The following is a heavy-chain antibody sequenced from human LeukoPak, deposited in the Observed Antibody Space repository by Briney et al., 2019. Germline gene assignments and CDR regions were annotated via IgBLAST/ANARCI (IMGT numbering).Heavy chain of an antibody. J-gene: IGHJ4*02. Sequence: GGSLRLSCAASGFTVSSNYMSWVRQAPGKGLEWVSVIYSGGSTYYADSVKGRFTISRDNSKNTLYLQMNSLRAEDTAVYYCARYKTAVAGTEFDYWGQGTLVTVSS. CDR2: IYSGGST. CDR1: GFTVSSNY. CDR3: ARYKTAVAGTEFDY. D-gene: IGHD6-19*01. V-gene: IGHV3-53*01.